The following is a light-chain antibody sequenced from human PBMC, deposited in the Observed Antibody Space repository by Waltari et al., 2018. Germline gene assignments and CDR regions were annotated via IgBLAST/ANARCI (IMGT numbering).Light chain of an antibody. CDR1: QSVSRC. CDR2: DTS. V-gene: IGKV3-20*01. CDR3: QKYGTLPAT. Sequence: SCRARQSVSRCLAWYQQKPGQAPRLLIYDTSIRATGVPDRFGGSGSGTDFSLTISRLEPEDFAVYYCQKYGTLPATFGQGTKVQMK. J-gene: IGKJ1*01.